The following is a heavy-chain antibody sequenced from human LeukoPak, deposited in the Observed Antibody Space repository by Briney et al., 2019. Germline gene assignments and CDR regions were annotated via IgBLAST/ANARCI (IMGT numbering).Heavy chain of an antibody. J-gene: IGHJ4*02. CDR2: INPNSGGT. D-gene: IGHD3-3*01. V-gene: IGHV1-2*02. CDR3: ASGCTIFGVVSHFDY. Sequence: ASVKVSCKASGYTFTGYYMHWVRQAPGQGLEWMGWINPNSGGTNYAQKFQGRVTMTRDTSISTAYMELSRLRSDDTAVYYCASGCTIFGVVSHFDYWGQGTLVTVSS. CDR1: GYTFTGYY.